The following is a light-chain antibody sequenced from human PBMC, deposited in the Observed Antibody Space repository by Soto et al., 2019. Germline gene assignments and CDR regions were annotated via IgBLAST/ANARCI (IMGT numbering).Light chain of an antibody. Sequence: EIVLTQSPGTLSLSPGERATLSCRASQSVSSSFLAWYQQKPGQAPRLLIYGASNRATGIPDRFSGSGSGTHFTLTITRLEPEDVSLYYCQQYGNSPLTFGAGTKVEIK. V-gene: IGKV3-20*01. CDR3: QQYGNSPLT. CDR1: QSVSSSF. CDR2: GAS. J-gene: IGKJ4*01.